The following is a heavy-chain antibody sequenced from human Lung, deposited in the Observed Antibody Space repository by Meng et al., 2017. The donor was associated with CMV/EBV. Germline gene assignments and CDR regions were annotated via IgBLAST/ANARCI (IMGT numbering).Heavy chain of an antibody. V-gene: IGHV3-23*01. D-gene: IGHD3-10*01. CDR1: GFTFSSYA. CDR3: AKGIKKGSGSYYPYGMDV. J-gene: IGHJ6*02. Sequence: GGSLRLSCAASGFTFSSYAMSWVRQAPGKGLEWVSAISGSGGSTYYADSVKGRFTISRDNSKNTLYLQMNSLRAEDTAVYYCAKGIKKGSGSYYPYGMDVWGQGTTVTGSS. CDR2: ISGSGGST.